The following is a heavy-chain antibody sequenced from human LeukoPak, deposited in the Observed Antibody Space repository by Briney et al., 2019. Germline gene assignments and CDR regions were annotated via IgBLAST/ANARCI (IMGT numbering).Heavy chain of an antibody. V-gene: IGHV3-7*04. CDR3: ARGWGVTRGWFDP. CDR1: GFTFSSYW. J-gene: IGHJ5*02. D-gene: IGHD3-16*01. CDR2: IKEDESEK. Sequence: PGGSLRLSCAASGFTFSSYWMSWVRQAPGKGLEWVASIKEDESEKYYLDSAKGRFTISRDNAKNSLYLQMNSLRAEDTAVYYCARGWGVTRGWFDPWGQGTLVTVSS.